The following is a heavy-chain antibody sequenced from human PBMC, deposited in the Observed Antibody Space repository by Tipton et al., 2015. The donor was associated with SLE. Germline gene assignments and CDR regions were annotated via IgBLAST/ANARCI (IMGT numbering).Heavy chain of an antibody. CDR1: GFTFSSYA. Sequence: SLRLSCAASGFTFSSYAMSWVRQAPGKGLEWVSAISGSGGSTYYADSVKGRYTISRDNSKNTLYLQMNSLRAEVKAIYYCAKYSGGISWGQGTLVTVSA. V-gene: IGHV3-23*01. D-gene: IGHD6-19*01. J-gene: IGHJ5*02. CDR3: AKYSGGIS. CDR2: ISGSGGST.